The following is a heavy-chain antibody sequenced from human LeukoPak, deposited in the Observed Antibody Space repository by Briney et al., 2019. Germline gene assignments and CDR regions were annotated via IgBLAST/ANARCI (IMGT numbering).Heavy chain of an antibody. CDR2: IKPDGSDK. CDR1: GFTFSASW. D-gene: IGHD6-19*01. CDR3: AKDLGVKYSSYYDY. J-gene: IGHJ4*02. Sequence: PGGSLKLSCAASGFTFSASWMNWVRQTPGTGLEWVANIKPDGSDKYYVDSVKGRFTISRDNSKNTLYLQMNSLRAEDTAVYYCAKDLGVKYSSYYDYWGQGTLVTVSS. V-gene: IGHV3-7*05.